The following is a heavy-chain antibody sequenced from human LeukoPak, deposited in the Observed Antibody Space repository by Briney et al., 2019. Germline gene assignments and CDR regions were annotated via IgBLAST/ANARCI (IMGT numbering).Heavy chain of an antibody. D-gene: IGHD2-21*01. CDR3: AKDRVGGALEF. J-gene: IGHJ4*02. V-gene: IGHV3-7*01. CDR2: IMEDGSVQ. CDR1: GFTFSSYA. Sequence: GRSLRLSCAASGFTFSSYAMHWVRQAPGKGLEWVACIMEDGSVQKYVDSVRDRFTISRDNARNSLYLQMNSLRVEDTAVYYCAKDRVGGALEFWGQGTLAIVSS.